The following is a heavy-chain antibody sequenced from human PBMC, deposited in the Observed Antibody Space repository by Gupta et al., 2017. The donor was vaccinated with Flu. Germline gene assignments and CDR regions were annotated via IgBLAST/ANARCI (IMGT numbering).Heavy chain of an antibody. CDR3: ARSGAVSTDYYSMDV. J-gene: IGHJ6*03. CDR1: GGSLINYY. CDR2: IFYNGNT. Sequence: SGGSLINYYWSWIRQPPGKGLEWIGYIFYNGNTNYKSSLRSRVTMSVDTSKNQFSLRLSSVTAADTAVYYCARSGAVSTDYYSMDVWGKGTTVTVSS. D-gene: IGHD2-8*01. V-gene: IGHV4-59*08.